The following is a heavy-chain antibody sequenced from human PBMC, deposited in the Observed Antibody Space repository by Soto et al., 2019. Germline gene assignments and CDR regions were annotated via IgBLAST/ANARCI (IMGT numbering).Heavy chain of an antibody. D-gene: IGHD5-12*01. V-gene: IGHV3-30*18. Sequence: QVQLVESGGGVVQPGRSLRLSCAASGFTFSSYGMHWVRQAPGKGLEWVAVISYDGSNKYYADSVKGRFTISRDNSKNTLYLQMHNLRAEDTAVYYCAKDIIVATTNLGGPDYWGQGTLVTVSS. CDR3: AKDIIVATTNLGGPDY. CDR2: ISYDGSNK. CDR1: GFTFSSYG. J-gene: IGHJ4*02.